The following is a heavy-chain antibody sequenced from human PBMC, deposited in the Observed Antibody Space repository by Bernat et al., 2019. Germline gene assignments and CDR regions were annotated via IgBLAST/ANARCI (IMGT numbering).Heavy chain of an antibody. Sequence: EVQLVESGGGLVQPGGSLRLSCAASGFTFSSYEMNWVRQAPGKGLEWVSYISSSVSTIYYADSVKGRFTISRDNAKNSLYLQMNSLRAEDTAVYYCASGLANFDYWGQGTLVTVSS. CDR1: GFTFSSYE. J-gene: IGHJ4*02. V-gene: IGHV3-48*03. CDR3: ASGLANFDY. CDR2: ISSSVSTI. D-gene: IGHD2-8*01.